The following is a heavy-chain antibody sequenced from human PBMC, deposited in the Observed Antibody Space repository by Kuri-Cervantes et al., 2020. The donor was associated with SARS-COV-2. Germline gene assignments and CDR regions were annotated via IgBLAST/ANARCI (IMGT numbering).Heavy chain of an antibody. CDR2: INSDGSTT. D-gene: IGHD3-3*01. CDR1: GITFSRYW. CDR3: AKDLHYDFWSGWYFDL. Sequence: GGSLRLSCVASGITFSRYWMYWVRQPPGKGLVWVSRINSDGSTTTYADFVKGRFTISRDNSKNTLYLQMNSLRAEDTAAYYCAKDLHYDFWSGWYFDLWGRGTLVTVSS. V-gene: IGHV3-74*03. J-gene: IGHJ2*01.